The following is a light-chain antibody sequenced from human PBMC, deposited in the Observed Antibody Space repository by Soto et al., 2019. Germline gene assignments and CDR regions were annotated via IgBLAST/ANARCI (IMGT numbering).Light chain of an antibody. CDR2: DVS. CDR1: SSDVGGYNY. Sequence: QSALTQPRSVSGSPGQSVTISCTGTSSDVGGYNYVSWYQHHPGKAPKLIIFDVSRRPSGVPDRFSGSKSGNTASLTISGLQAEDEADYYCCSYAGTSRVFGGGTKLTVL. V-gene: IGLV2-11*01. J-gene: IGLJ3*02. CDR3: CSYAGTSRV.